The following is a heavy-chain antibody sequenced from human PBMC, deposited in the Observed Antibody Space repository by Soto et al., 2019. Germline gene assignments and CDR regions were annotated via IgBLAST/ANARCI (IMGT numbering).Heavy chain of an antibody. V-gene: IGHV1-69*01. CDR3: ARLLGQQLVAGYYGMDV. CDR2: IIPIFGTA. Sequence: QVRLVQSGAEVKKPGSSVKVSCKASGGTFSSYAISWVRQAPGQGLEWMGGIIPIFGTANYAQKFQGRVTITADESTSTAYMELSSLRSEDTAVYYCARLLGQQLVAGYYGMDVWGQGTTVTVSS. D-gene: IGHD6-13*01. J-gene: IGHJ6*02. CDR1: GGTFSSYA.